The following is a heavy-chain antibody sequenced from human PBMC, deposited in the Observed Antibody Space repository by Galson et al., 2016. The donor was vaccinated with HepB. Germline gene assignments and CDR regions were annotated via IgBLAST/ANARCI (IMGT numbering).Heavy chain of an antibody. CDR1: GNFFTTYG. J-gene: IGHJ4*02. D-gene: IGHD3-16*01. CDR3: AAQRGTNSWGRKALDY. Sequence: SVKVSCKAAGNFFTTYGFTWVRQAPGLGLEWMGWIGAYNGNTHSAQKFQGRVTMSRDTFTSTAYMELRSLTFDDTAIYYCAAQRGTNSWGRKALDYWGQGTLVTVSS. V-gene: IGHV1-18*01. CDR2: IGAYNGNT.